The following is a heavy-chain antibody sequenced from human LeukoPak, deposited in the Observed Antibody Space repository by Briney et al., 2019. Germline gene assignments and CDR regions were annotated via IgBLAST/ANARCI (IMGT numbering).Heavy chain of an antibody. CDR1: GGSISSYY. CDR2: IYTSGST. V-gene: IGHV4-4*07. Sequence: SETLSLTCTVSGGSISSYYWSWIRQPAGKGLEWIGRIYTSGSTNYNPSLKSRVTMSVDTSKNQFSLKLSSVTAADTAMYYCASDSFYDSGGYFYYWGQGTLVTVSS. D-gene: IGHD3-22*01. J-gene: IGHJ4*02. CDR3: ASDSFYDSGGYFYY.